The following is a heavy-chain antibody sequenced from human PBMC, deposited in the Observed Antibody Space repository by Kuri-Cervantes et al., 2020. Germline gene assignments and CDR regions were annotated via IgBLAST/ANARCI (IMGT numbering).Heavy chain of an antibody. D-gene: IGHD3-10*01. CDR3: ARDPAPGYYGSGTPGWFDP. CDR2: INTNTGNP. V-gene: IGHV7-4-1*02. Sequence: ASVKVSCKASGYTFTSYAMSWVRQAPGQGLEWMGWINTNTGNPTYAQGFTGRFVFSLDTSVSTAYLQISSLRAEDTAVYYCARDPAPGYYGSGTPGWFDPWAREPWSPSPQ. CDR1: GYTFTSYA. J-gene: IGHJ5*02.